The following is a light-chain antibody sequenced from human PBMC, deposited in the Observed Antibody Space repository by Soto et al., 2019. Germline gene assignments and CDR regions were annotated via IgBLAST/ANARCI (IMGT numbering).Light chain of an antibody. V-gene: IGKV3-11*01. CDR2: EAS. CDR3: QQHINWPLT. CDR1: QTVSSS. J-gene: IGKJ4*01. Sequence: EIVFTQSPATLSFSPGERATLSCRASQTVSSSLAWYQQKPGQAPRLLIYEASNRATGIPARFSGSGSGADFTLTISSLEPEDFALYYCQQHINWPLTLGGGTKVDIK.